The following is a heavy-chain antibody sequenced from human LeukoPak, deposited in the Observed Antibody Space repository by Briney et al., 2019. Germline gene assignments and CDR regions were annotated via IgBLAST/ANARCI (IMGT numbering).Heavy chain of an antibody. CDR2: IYSGGST. J-gene: IGHJ4*02. D-gene: IGHD2-15*01. CDR3: ARDPGYCSGGSCYDY. V-gene: IGHV3-53*01. CDR1: GFTVSSNY. Sequence: KAGGSLRLSCAASGFTVSSNYMSWVRQAPGKGLEWVSVIYSGGSTYYADSVKGRFTISRDNSKNTLYLQMNSLRAEDTAVYYCARDPGYCSGGSCYDYWGQGTLVTVSS.